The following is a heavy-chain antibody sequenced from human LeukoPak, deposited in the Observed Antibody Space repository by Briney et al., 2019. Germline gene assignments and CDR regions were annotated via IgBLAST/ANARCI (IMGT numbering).Heavy chain of an antibody. Sequence: GASVKVSCKASGYTFTSYGISWVRQAPGQGLEWMGWISAYNGNTNYAQKLQGRVTMTTDTSTSTAYMELRSLRSDDTAVYYCARGRPGYSSSWYGDYWGQGTLVTVSS. CDR1: GYTFTSYG. CDR2: ISAYNGNT. V-gene: IGHV1-18*01. J-gene: IGHJ4*02. D-gene: IGHD6-13*01. CDR3: ARGRPGYSSSWYGDY.